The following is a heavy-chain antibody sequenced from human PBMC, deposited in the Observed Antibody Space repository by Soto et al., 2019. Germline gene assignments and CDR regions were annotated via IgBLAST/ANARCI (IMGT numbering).Heavy chain of an antibody. J-gene: IGHJ4*03. V-gene: IGHV5-51*01. CDR2: IYPGDSNI. CDR1: GYIFHNYW. CDR3: ARQRYFGC. Sequence: GESLKISCQASGYIFHNYWIGWVRQMPGKGLEWLGIIYPGDSNIRYNPSFQGQVTISADKSLSTTYLHWSSLKASDTAMYYCARQRYFGCWGQVSRFTVSS.